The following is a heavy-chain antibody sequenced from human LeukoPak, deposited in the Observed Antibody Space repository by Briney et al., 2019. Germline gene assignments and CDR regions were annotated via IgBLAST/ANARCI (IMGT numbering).Heavy chain of an antibody. CDR2: FDPEDGET. V-gene: IGHV1-24*01. D-gene: IGHD3-9*01. Sequence: ASVKVSCKVSGYTLTELSMHWVRQAPGKGLEWMGGFDPEDGETIYAQKFQGRVTMTEDTSTDTAYMELSSLRSEDTAVYYCATFVSLTGYYGTYLDYWGQGTLVTVSS. CDR3: ATFVSLTGYYGTYLDY. CDR1: GYTLTELS. J-gene: IGHJ4*02.